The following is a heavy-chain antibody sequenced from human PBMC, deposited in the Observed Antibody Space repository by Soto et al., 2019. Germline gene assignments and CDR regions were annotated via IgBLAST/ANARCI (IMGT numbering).Heavy chain of an antibody. Sequence: EVQLVESGGGLVQPGGSLRLSCAASGFTFSSYRMSWVRQAPGKGLEWVANIKQDGSEKYYVDSVKGRFTISRDNAKNSLYPQMNSLRAEDTAVYYCARVLRYFDWLHYPGVDYWGQGTLVTVSS. CDR1: GFTFSSYR. V-gene: IGHV3-7*03. J-gene: IGHJ4*02. CDR2: IKQDGSEK. CDR3: ARVLRYFDWLHYPGVDY. D-gene: IGHD3-9*01.